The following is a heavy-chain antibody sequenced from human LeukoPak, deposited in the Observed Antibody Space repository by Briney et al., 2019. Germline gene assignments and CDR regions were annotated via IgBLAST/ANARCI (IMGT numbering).Heavy chain of an antibody. D-gene: IGHD2-2*01. CDR1: GGTFSSYA. V-gene: IGHV1-69*05. Sequence: GASVKVSCKASGGTFSSYAISWVRRAPGQGLEWMGGIIPIFGTANYAQKFQGRVTITTDESTSTAYMELSSLRSEDTAVYYCATCAAIYYYMDVWGKGTTVTVSS. CDR2: IIPIFGTA. J-gene: IGHJ6*03. CDR3: ATCAAIYYYMDV.